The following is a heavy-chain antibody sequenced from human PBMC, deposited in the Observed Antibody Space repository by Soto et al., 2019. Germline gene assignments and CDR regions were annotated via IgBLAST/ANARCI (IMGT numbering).Heavy chain of an antibody. J-gene: IGHJ6*04. CDR3: AWTGEYCSSTSCYRGMDV. D-gene: IGHD2-2*02. V-gene: IGHV4-34*01. Sequence: SETLSLTCTVYGGSFSGYYWSWIRQPPGKGLEWIGEINHSGSTNYNPSLKSRVTISVDTSKNQFSLKLSSVTAADTAVYYCAWTGEYCSSTSCYRGMDVWGKGTTVTVSS. CDR1: GGSFSGYY. CDR2: INHSGST.